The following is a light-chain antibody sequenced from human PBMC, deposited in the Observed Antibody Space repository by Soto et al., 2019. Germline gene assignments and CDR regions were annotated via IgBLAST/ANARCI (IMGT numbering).Light chain of an antibody. CDR2: KAS. Sequence: DIQMTQSPSTLSASVGDRVTITCRARQSISSWLAWYQQKPGKAPKLLIYKASSLEIGVPSRFSGSGSGTEFTLTISSLQPDDFATYYCQQYNSSPTFGQGTKVEIK. V-gene: IGKV1-5*03. J-gene: IGKJ1*01. CDR1: QSISSW. CDR3: QQYNSSPT.